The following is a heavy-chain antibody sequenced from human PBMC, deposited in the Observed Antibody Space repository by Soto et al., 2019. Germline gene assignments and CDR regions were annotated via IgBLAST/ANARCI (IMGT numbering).Heavy chain of an antibody. CDR1: GFTFNLNA. J-gene: IGHJ3*01. CDR3: AKNRDYDYDAFDV. V-gene: IGHV3-23*01. Sequence: GGSLRLSCAGSGFTFNLNAMSWVRQAPGKGLEWVSGITGNSAFTYYADSVKGRFIISRDNSKNTLYLQINTLRVEDTAVYYCAKNRDYDYDAFDVWGQGTVVTVSS. D-gene: IGHD3-16*01. CDR2: ITGNSAFT.